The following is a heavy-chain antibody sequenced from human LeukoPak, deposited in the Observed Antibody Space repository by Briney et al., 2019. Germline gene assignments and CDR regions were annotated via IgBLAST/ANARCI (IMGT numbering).Heavy chain of an antibody. D-gene: IGHD3-3*01. V-gene: IGHV3-30*10. Sequence: GGSLRLSCAESGCTFSTYHMHWVRQAPAKGLEWVAVISYDGTDKYYTDSVKGWFTISRDNSKRTLYLEMNSLRGEDTAVYYCARELRFADYYFDYWGQRTLVTFSS. J-gene: IGHJ4*02. CDR3: ARELRFADYYFDY. CDR1: GCTFSTYH. CDR2: ISYDGTDK.